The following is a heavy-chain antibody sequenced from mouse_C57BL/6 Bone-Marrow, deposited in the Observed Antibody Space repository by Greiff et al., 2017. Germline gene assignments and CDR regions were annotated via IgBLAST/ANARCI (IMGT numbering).Heavy chain of an antibody. CDR3: ASSAPYYSNY. CDR2: ISYDGSN. J-gene: IGHJ4*01. Sequence: EVQVVESGPGLVKPSQSLSLTCSVTGYSITSGYYWNWIRQFPGNKLEWMGYISYDGSNNYNPSLKNRISITRDTSKNQFFLKLNSVTTEDTATYYCASSAPYYSNYWGQGTSVTVSS. CDR1: GYSITSGYY. V-gene: IGHV3-6*01. D-gene: IGHD2-5*01.